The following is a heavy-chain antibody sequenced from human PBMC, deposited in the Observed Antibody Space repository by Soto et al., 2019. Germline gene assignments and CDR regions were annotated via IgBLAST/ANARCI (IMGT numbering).Heavy chain of an antibody. Sequence: QVQLQQWGAGLLKPSETLSLTCAVYGGSFSGYYWTWIRQSPEKGLEWIGEVNHSGTTYYNPSLKTRVTISVHTPKNQFSLKMSSVTAADTAVYYCARHLSGDYPNSNWFDPWGQGTLVTVSS. CDR1: GGSFSGYY. CDR2: VNHSGTT. V-gene: IGHV4-34*01. CDR3: ARHLSGDYPNSNWFDP. J-gene: IGHJ5*02. D-gene: IGHD4-17*01.